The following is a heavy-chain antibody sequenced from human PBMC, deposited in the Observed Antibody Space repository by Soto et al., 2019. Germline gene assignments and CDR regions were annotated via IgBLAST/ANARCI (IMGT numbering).Heavy chain of an antibody. V-gene: IGHV4-59*01. CDR1: SGSIGTYY. CDR2: IDYSGST. J-gene: IGHJ3*02. Sequence: QVQLLESGPGLVKPSETLSLTCTVSSGSIGTYYWNWIRQPPGKGLEWIAYIDYSGSTNSNPSLKSRLTISRDTSKNQFSLKLSSVTAADTAVYYCARGRRSSGRHDASDIWGQGTMVTVSS. D-gene: IGHD1-26*01. CDR3: ARGRRSSGRHDASDI.